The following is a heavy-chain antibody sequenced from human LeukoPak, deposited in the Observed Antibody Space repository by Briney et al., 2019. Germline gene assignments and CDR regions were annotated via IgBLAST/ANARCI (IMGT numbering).Heavy chain of an antibody. J-gene: IGHJ5*02. D-gene: IGHD3-10*01. V-gene: IGHV4-39*07. CDR2: IYYSGTT. CDR3: AREWISYFGSGSYVYNWFDP. Sequence: SETLSLTCAVSGGSISSSSYYWAYIRQPPGKGLEWIGSIYYSGTTYYNPSLKSRVTISIDTSKNQFSLRLSSVTAADTAAYYCAREWISYFGSGSYVYNWFDPWGQGTLVTVSS. CDR1: GGSISSSSYY.